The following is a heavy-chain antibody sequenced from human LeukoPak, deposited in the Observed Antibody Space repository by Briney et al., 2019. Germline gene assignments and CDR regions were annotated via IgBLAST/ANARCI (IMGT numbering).Heavy chain of an antibody. J-gene: IGHJ4*01. V-gene: IGHV1-69*05. CDR1: GYTFTSYG. D-gene: IGHD5-24*01. CDR3: AREAAAGEMPTSGNYFDY. CDR2: ISPMFGAP. Sequence: GASVKVSCKASGYTFTSYGISWVRQAPGQGLEWMGGISPMFGAPKNAQKFQGRVTITTDEPTSTAYMELSSLRPDDTAVYYCAREAAAGEMPTSGNYFDYWGQGTLVTVSS.